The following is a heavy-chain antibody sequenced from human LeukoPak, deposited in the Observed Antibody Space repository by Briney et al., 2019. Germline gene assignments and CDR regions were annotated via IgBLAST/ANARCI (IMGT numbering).Heavy chain of an antibody. D-gene: IGHD6-13*01. J-gene: IGHJ4*02. CDR1: GFTFSSYG. V-gene: IGHV3-30*02. CDR2: IRYDGSNK. Sequence: GGSLRLSCAASGFTFSSYGMHWVRQAPGKGLEWVAFIRYDGSNKYYADSVKGRFTISRDNSKNTLYLQMNSLRAEDTAVYYCARGVRAAAGMGYDYWGQGTLVTVSS. CDR3: ARGVRAAAGMGYDY.